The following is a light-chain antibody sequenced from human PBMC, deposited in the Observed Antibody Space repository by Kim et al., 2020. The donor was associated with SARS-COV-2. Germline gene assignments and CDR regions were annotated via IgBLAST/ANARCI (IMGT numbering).Light chain of an antibody. Sequence: PSVADRVTITCRASQCVSNYLAWIQQKPGQAPKSLIYAASSLQRGVPSKAGGSRSGTDLTLSISSRQPEDFATYYCQQYNSYPHTFRQGTKLEI. V-gene: IGKV1-16*02. CDR2: AAS. CDR1: QCVSNY. J-gene: IGKJ2*01. CDR3: QQYNSYPHT.